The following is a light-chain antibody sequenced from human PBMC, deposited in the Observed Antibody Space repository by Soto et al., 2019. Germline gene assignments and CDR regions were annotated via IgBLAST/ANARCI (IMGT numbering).Light chain of an antibody. V-gene: IGKV1-5*03. J-gene: IGKJ1*01. CDR3: QHYNSYSEA. CDR2: KAS. Sequence: DIQMTQSPSTLSGSVGDRVTNTCRASQTISSWLAWYQQKPGKAPKLLIYKASTLKSGVPSRFSGSGSGTEFTLTISSLQPGDFATYYCQHYNSYSEAFGQGTKVDIK. CDR1: QTISSW.